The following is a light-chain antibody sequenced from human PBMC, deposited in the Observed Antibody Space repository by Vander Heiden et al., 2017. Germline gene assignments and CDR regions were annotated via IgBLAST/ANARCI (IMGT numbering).Light chain of an antibody. J-gene: IGKJ2*02. CDR3: QQNDSTPLWT. CDR1: QSISSY. CDR2: AAS. V-gene: IGKV1-39*01. Sequence: DIQMTQSPSSLSASVGDRVTITCRASQSISSYLNWYQQKPGKAPKLLIYAASSLQSGVPSRFSGSGYGTDFTLTISSLQPEDFATYYCQQNDSTPLWTFGQGTKLEIK.